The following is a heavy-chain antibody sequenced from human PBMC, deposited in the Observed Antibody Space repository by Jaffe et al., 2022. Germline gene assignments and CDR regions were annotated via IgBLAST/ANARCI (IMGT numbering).Heavy chain of an antibody. V-gene: IGHV1-2*06. Sequence: QVQLVQSGAEVKKPGASVKVSCKASGYTFTDYYIHWVRQAPGQGLEWMGRISPNSGGTRYAQKFQDRVTMTRDTSISTAYMELSRLRSDDTAVYYCARTTTVTTSFLAFDIWGQGTMVTVSS. CDR1: GYTFTDYY. D-gene: IGHD4-17*01. CDR2: ISPNSGGT. CDR3: ARTTTVTTSFLAFDI. J-gene: IGHJ3*02.